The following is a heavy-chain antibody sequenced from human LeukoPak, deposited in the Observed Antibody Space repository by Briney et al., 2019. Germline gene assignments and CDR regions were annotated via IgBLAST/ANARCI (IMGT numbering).Heavy chain of an antibody. V-gene: IGHV4-39*01. CDR3: ARNVEITSDNWFDP. D-gene: IGHD3-10*01. CDR1: GGSISSSSYY. CDR2: IYYSGST. Sequence: SSETLSLTCTVSGGSISSSSYYWGWIRQPPGKGLEWIGSIYYSGSTYYNPSLKSRVTISVDTSKNQFSLKLSSVTAADTAVYYCARNVEITSDNWFDPWGQGTLVTVSS. J-gene: IGHJ5*02.